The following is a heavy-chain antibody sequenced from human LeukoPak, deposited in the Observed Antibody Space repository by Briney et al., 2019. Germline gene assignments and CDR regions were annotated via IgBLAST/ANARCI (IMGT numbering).Heavy chain of an antibody. J-gene: IGHJ4*02. CDR1: GDSVSSNNGA. CDR3: ARDVGTIGWHTFDY. V-gene: IGHV6-1*01. D-gene: IGHD2-15*01. Sequence: SQTLSLTCALSGDSVSSNNGAWNWIRQSPSRGLEWLGRTYYRSKWYNDYAESLISRITISPVTSKNQFSLQLYSVTPEDTAVYYCARDVGTIGWHTFDYWGQGTLVTVSS. CDR2: TYYRSKWYN.